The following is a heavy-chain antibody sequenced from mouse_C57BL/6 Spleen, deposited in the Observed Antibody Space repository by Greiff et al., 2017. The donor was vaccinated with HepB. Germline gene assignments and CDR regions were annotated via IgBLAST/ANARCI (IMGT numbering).Heavy chain of an antibody. CDR2: IHPNSGST. J-gene: IGHJ3*01. CDR1: GYTFTSYW. Sequence: QVQLKQPGAELVKPGASVKLSCKASGYTFTSYWMHWVKQRPGQGLEWIGMIHPNSGSTNYNEKFKSKATLTVDKSSSTAYMQLSSLTSEDSAVYYCAREGVRYYGSSLAWFAYWGQGTLVTVSA. CDR3: AREGVRYYGSSLAWFAY. D-gene: IGHD1-1*01. V-gene: IGHV1-64*01.